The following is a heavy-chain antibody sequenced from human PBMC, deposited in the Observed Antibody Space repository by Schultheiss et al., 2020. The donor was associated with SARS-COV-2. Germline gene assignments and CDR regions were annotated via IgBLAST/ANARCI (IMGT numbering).Heavy chain of an antibody. CDR1: GFTFSTYA. CDR2: ISYDGRNK. V-gene: IGHV3-30*04. D-gene: IGHD1-1*01. Sequence: GGSLRLSCAASGFTFSTYAIYWVRQAPGTGLEWVAVISYDGRNKYYADSVKGRFTISRDNSKNTLYLQMNSLRAEDTAVYYCARDDANWNDGGGVVDYWGQGTLVTVSS. J-gene: IGHJ4*02. CDR3: ARDDANWNDGGGVVDY.